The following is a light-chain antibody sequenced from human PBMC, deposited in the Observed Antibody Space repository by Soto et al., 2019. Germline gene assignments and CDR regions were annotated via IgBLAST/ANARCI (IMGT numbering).Light chain of an antibody. CDR2: AAS. CDR1: QGIRNY. V-gene: IGKV1-27*01. Sequence: DIQMTQSPSSLSASVGDRVTITCRASQGIRNYLAWYQQKPGEVPSLLIYAASTLQSGVPSRFSGSGSGTDFTLTISSLQPEDVATYYCQKYDSVPFTFGPGTKVDSK. J-gene: IGKJ3*01. CDR3: QKYDSVPFT.